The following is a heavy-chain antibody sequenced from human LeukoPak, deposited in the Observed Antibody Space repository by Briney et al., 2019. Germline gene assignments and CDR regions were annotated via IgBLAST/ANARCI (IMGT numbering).Heavy chain of an antibody. CDR2: ISSSSSYI. CDR3: ARDDYGGFDY. CDR1: GFIFSSYW. V-gene: IGHV3-21*01. D-gene: IGHD4-17*01. J-gene: IGHJ4*02. Sequence: GGSLRLSCAASGFIFSSYWMTWVRQAPGKGLEWVSSISSSSSYIYYADSVKGRFTISRDNAKNSLYLQMNSLRAEDTAVYYCARDDYGGFDYWGQGTLVTVSS.